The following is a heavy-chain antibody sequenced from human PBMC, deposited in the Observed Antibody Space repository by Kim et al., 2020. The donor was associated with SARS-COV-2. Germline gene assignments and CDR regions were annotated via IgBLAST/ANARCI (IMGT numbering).Heavy chain of an antibody. Sequence: GGSLRLSCAASGFTFHDYAMHWVRQGPGKGLEWVSGISWNSGIIGYADFVKGRFTLSRDNAKNSLFLQMNSLRAEDTALYYCVKDIYRVDAALNFDSWGQGTLGTVSS. V-gene: IGHV3-9*01. D-gene: IGHD5-12*01. CDR2: ISWNSGII. CDR1: GFTFHDYA. J-gene: IGHJ4*02. CDR3: VKDIYRVDAALNFDS.